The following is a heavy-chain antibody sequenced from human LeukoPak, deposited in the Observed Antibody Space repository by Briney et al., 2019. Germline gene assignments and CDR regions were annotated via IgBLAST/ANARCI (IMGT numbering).Heavy chain of an antibody. D-gene: IGHD2-15*01. V-gene: IGHV3-7*01. CDR2: IKKTGSET. Sequence: GGSLGLSCAASGFTFSHFWMSWVRQAPGKGLEWVAYIKKTGSETYYVDSVKGRFTITRDNTRNSLFLQMYSLRAEDTAVYFCAREDGYCSGGNCYSYFDSWGQGTLVTVSS. CDR1: GFTFSHFW. J-gene: IGHJ4*02. CDR3: AREDGYCSGGNCYSYFDS.